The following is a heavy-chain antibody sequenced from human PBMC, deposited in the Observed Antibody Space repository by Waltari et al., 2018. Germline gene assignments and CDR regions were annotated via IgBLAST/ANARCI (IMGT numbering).Heavy chain of an antibody. Sequence: QVQLVQSGAEVKKPGSSVKVSCKASGGTFSSYAISWVRQAPGQGLEWMGWIIPIFGTANYAQKFQGRVTSTADESTSTAYMELSSLRSEDTAVYYCARGGASDYGDYYYYYGMDVWGQGTTVTVSS. V-gene: IGHV1-69*01. CDR3: ARGGASDYGDYYYYYGMDV. J-gene: IGHJ6*02. CDR2: IIPIFGTA. CDR1: GGTFSSYA. D-gene: IGHD4-17*01.